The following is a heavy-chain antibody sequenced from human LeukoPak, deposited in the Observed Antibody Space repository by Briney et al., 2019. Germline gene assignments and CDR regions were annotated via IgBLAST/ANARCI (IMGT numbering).Heavy chain of an antibody. D-gene: IGHD2-15*01. V-gene: IGHV3-21*01. CDR2: ISSSSSYI. CDR1: GSIFSSYS. CDR3: ARGVWDIVVVVAAKAVDY. J-gene: IGHJ4*02. Sequence: GGALRRSCAASGSIFSSYSMKRVRQAGRKRLELVSSISSSSSYIYYADSVKGRFTISRDNAKNSLYLQLNSLRAEDTAVYYCARGVWDIVVVVAAKAVDYWGQGTLVTVSS.